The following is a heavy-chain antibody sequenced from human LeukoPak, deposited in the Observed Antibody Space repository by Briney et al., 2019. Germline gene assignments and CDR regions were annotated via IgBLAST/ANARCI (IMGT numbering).Heavy chain of an antibody. Sequence: SETLSLTCTVSGGSISSSSYYWGWIRQPPGKGLEWIGSIYYSGSTYYNPSLKSRVTISVDTSKNQFSLKLSSVTAADTAVYYCARCGPVVVTAPLDYWGQGTLVTVSS. J-gene: IGHJ4*02. V-gene: IGHV4-39*07. CDR2: IYYSGST. CDR3: ARCGPVVVTAPLDY. D-gene: IGHD2-21*02. CDR1: GGSISSSSYY.